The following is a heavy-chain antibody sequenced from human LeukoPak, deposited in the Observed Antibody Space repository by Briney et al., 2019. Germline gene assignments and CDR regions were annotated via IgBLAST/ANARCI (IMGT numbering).Heavy chain of an antibody. V-gene: IGHV3-21*01. CDR1: GFTFSSYS. D-gene: IGHD3-10*01. Sequence: PGGSLRLSCAASGFTFSSYSMNWVRQAPGKGLEWVSSISSSSSYIYYADSVKGRFTISRDNAKNSLYLQMNSLRAEDTAVYYCARVLWFGESQRPLYYYYGMDVWGQETTVTVSS. CDR2: ISSSSSYI. CDR3: ARVLWFGESQRPLYYYYGMDV. J-gene: IGHJ6*02.